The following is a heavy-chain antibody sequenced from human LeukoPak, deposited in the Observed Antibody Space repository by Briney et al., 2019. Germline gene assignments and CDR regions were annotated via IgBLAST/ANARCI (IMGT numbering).Heavy chain of an antibody. Sequence: PSETLSLTCTVSGGSISSGGYYWSWIRQHPGKGLEWIGYIYYSGSTYYNPSLKSRVTISVDTSKNQFSLKLSSVTAADTAVYYRARTPYGDSSGYQPDYYFDYWGQGTLVTVSS. CDR3: ARTPYGDSSGYQPDYYFDY. V-gene: IGHV4-31*03. CDR2: IYYSGST. CDR1: GGSISSGGYY. J-gene: IGHJ4*02. D-gene: IGHD3-22*01.